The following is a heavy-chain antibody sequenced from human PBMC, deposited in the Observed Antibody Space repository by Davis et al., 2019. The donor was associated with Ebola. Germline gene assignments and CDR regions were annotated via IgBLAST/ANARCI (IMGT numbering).Heavy chain of an antibody. CDR2: ISSSSSTI. CDR3: ARVNFWSGYYGYYYYYGMDV. Sequence: GESLKISCAASGFTFSSYSMNWVRQAPGKGLEWVSYISSSSSTIYYADSVKGRFTISRDNAKNSLYLQMNSLRDEDTAVYYCARVNFWSGYYGYYYYYGMDVWGQGTTVTVSS. CDR1: GFTFSSYS. V-gene: IGHV3-48*02. D-gene: IGHD3-3*01. J-gene: IGHJ6*02.